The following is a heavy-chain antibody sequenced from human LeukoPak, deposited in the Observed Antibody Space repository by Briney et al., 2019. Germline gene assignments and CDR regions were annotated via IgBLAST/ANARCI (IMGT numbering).Heavy chain of an antibody. J-gene: IGHJ4*02. CDR1: GGTFSSYA. CDR2: IIPILGIA. Sequence: GASVKVSCKASGGTFSSYAISWVRQAPGQGLEWMGRIIPILGIANYAQKFQGRVTMTRDTSISTAYMELSRLRSDDTAVYYCARVSTKDYIVGATSFDYWGQGTLVTVSS. CDR3: ARVSTKDYIVGATSFDY. D-gene: IGHD1-26*01. V-gene: IGHV1-69*04.